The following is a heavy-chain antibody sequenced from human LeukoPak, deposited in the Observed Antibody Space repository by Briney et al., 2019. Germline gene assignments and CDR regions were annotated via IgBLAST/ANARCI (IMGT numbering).Heavy chain of an antibody. D-gene: IGHD1-26*01. CDR2: INYSGRT. V-gene: IGHV4-59*08. Sequence: SETLSLTCIVSGGSISSYYWSWIRQPPGKGLEWIGYINYSGRTNYNPSLKSRVTISVDTSKNQFSLKLSSVTAADTAVYYCARGQGGNYYLNYFDYWGQGALVTVSS. J-gene: IGHJ4*02. CDR3: ARGQGGNYYLNYFDY. CDR1: GGSISSYY.